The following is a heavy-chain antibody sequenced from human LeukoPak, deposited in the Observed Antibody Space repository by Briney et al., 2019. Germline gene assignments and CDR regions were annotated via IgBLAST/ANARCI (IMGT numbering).Heavy chain of an antibody. J-gene: IGHJ6*02. CDR1: GYTFTGYY. Sequence: GASVKVSCKASGYTFTGYYMHWVRQAPGQGLEWMGWINPNSGGTNYAQKFQGWVTMTRDTSISTAYMELSRLRSDDTAVYYCARGGPSCSSTSCYDVEGYYGMDVWGQRTTVTVSS. CDR2: INPNSGGT. CDR3: ARGGPSCSSTSCYDVEGYYGMDV. D-gene: IGHD2-2*01. V-gene: IGHV1-2*04.